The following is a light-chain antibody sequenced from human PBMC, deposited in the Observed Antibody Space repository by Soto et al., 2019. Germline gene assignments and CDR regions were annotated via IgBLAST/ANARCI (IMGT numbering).Light chain of an antibody. J-gene: IGKJ5*01. V-gene: IGKV3-20*01. CDR2: GAS. Sequence: DSVLTQSPGTLSLSPGERATLSFRASQSVTSSYLTWYQQKPGQAPRLLIYGASTRAAGIPDRFSGSGSGTDFTLTISSLEPEDFAVYYCQQYGKLPITFGQGTRLEIK. CDR1: QSVTSSY. CDR3: QQYGKLPIT.